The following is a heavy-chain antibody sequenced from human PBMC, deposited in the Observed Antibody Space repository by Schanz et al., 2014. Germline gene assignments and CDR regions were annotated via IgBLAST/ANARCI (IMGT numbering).Heavy chain of an antibody. V-gene: IGHV3-9*01. CDR2: ISWNSGSI. CDR1: GFSVSNTY. J-gene: IGHJ4*02. CDR3: VKDIYDFWSGNFDY. D-gene: IGHD3-3*01. Sequence: EVQLAESGGGLIQPGGSLRLSCVVSGFSVSNTYMHWVRQPPGKGLEWVSGISWNSGSIGYEDSVKGRFTISRDNAKNSLYLQMNSLRAEDTALYFCVKDIYDFWSGNFDYWGQGTLVTVSS.